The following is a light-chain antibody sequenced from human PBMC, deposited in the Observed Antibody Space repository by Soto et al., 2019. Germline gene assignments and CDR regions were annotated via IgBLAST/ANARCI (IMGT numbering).Light chain of an antibody. CDR3: QQSFT. CDR1: QSISSW. Sequence: DIQMTQSPSTLSASVGDRVTITCRASQSISSWLAWYQQKPGKAPKLLIYKASTLESGVPSRFRGSRSGTEFPLTISGLQPDDFATYYCQQSFTFGPGTKVDIK. V-gene: IGKV1-5*03. J-gene: IGKJ3*01. CDR2: KAS.